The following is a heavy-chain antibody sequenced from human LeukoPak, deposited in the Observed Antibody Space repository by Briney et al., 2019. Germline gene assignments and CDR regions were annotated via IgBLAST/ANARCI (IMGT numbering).Heavy chain of an antibody. CDR1: GLTFSTSG. D-gene: IGHD1-14*01. CDR3: ATQTNGSHYDY. J-gene: IGHJ4*02. Sequence: GGSLRLSCTASGLTFSTSGFNWVRQAPGKGLEWVASIGPTGSDRYHADSIKGRFTISRDNANNFLYLQMNSLRAEDTAVYYCATQTNGSHYDYWGQGTLLTVSS. V-gene: IGHV3-21*06. CDR2: IGPTGSDR.